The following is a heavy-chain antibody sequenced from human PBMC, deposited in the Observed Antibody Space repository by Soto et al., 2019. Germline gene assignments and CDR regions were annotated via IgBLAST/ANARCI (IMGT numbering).Heavy chain of an antibody. D-gene: IGHD2-8*01. CDR3: GKLRVLMVYVVFDAFDI. Sequence: EVQLLESGGGLVQPGGSLRLSCAASGFTFSSYAMSWVRQAPGKGLEWVSAISGSGGSTYYADSVKGRFTISRDNSKNTLYLQMNILRAEDSAVYYCGKLRVLMVYVVFDAFDIWGQGTMVTVSS. J-gene: IGHJ3*02. CDR1: GFTFSSYA. CDR2: ISGSGGST. V-gene: IGHV3-23*01.